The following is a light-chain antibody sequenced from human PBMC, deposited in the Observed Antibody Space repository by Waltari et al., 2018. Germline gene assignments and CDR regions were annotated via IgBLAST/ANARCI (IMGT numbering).Light chain of an antibody. CDR1: QSLVHSDGNTY. CDR3: MQATQFPQFT. V-gene: IGKV2-24*01. Sequence: DIVMTQTPLSSPVTLGQPASISCRSSQSLVHSDGNTYLSWLLQRPGQPPRLLIYKICNRFSGGPDRFSGSGAGTDFTLKISRVEAEDVGVYYCMQATQFPQFTFGGGTKVEIK. CDR2: KIC. J-gene: IGKJ4*01.